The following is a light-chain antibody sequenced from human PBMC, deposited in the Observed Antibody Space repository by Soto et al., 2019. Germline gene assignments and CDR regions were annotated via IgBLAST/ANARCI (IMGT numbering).Light chain of an antibody. Sequence: IQMTQSPSSLSASIGDTVTITCRASQGIGVRLAWFQQKPGQAPQYLIQSASTLQTGVPSRFSGSGAGTDFTLTISRLQPEDFATYFCQQGYSRPRTFGQGTKVDIK. CDR2: SAS. CDR1: QGIGVR. CDR3: QQGYSRPRT. J-gene: IGKJ1*01. V-gene: IGKV1-12*01.